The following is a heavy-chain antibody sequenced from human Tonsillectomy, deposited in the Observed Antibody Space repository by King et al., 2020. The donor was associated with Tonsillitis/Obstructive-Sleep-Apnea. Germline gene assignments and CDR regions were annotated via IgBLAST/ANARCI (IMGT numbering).Heavy chain of an antibody. V-gene: IGHV4-34*01. Sequence: QLQQWGAGLLKPSETLSLTCAVYGGSFSTYYWSWIRQAPGKGLEWIGEINHSGNTNYNPSLKSRVTISLDTSKNQFSLKLSSVTAADTAVYYCASSGFVTAFDIWGQGTMVTVSS. CDR1: GGSFSTYY. CDR2: INHSGNT. CDR3: ASSGFVTAFDI. J-gene: IGHJ3*02. D-gene: IGHD3-16*01.